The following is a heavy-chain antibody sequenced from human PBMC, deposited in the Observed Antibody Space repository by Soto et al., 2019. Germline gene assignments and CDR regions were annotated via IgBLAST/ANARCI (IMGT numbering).Heavy chain of an antibody. J-gene: IGHJ4*02. CDR2: ISYDVTNK. V-gene: IGHV3-30*18. CDR1: GFTFSNYA. D-gene: IGHD1-26*01. Sequence: GGSLRLSCAVSGFTFSNYAMHWVRDAPGKGLEWVAMISYDVTNKNYADSVKGRFTVSRDNSKNTLYLQMNSLRAGDTAVYYCAKGSYSGIYSDFDYWGQGTLVTVSS. CDR3: AKGSYSGIYSDFDY.